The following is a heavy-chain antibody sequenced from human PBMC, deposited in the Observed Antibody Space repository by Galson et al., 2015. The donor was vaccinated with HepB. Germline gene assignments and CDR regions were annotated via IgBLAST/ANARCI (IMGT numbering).Heavy chain of an antibody. V-gene: IGHV1-58*01. Sequence: SVKVSCKASGFTFTSSAVQWVRQARGQRLEWIGWIVVGSGNTNYAQKFQERVTITRDMSTSTAYMELSSLRSEDTAVYYCAASLHLGELSLYPRGYMDVWGKGTTVTVSS. J-gene: IGHJ6*03. D-gene: IGHD3-16*02. CDR1: GFTFTSSA. CDR3: AASLHLGELSLYPRGYMDV. CDR2: IVVGSGNT.